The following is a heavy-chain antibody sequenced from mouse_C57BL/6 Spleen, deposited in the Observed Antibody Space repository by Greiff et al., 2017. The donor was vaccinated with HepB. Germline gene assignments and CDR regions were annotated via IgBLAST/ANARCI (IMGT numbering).Heavy chain of an antibody. J-gene: IGHJ3*01. V-gene: IGHV14-2*01. Sequence: VHVKQSGAELVKPGASVKLSCTASGFNIKDYYMHWVKQRTEQGLEWIGRIDPEDGETKYAPKFQGKATITADTSSNTAYLQLSSLTSEDTAVYYCARGYDYDEVWFAYWGQGTLVTVSA. CDR2: IDPEDGET. CDR3: ARGYDYDEVWFAY. CDR1: GFNIKDYY. D-gene: IGHD2-4*01.